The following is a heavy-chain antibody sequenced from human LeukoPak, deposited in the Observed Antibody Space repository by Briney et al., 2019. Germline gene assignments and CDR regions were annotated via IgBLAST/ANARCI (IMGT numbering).Heavy chain of an antibody. V-gene: IGHV1-46*01. CDR3: ARDHSGSQHWFDP. Sequence: ASVKVSCKASGYTFSRYYMHWVRQAPGQGLEWMGVINPSGGTTSYAQKFQGRVTMTRDTSTSTVYMELSSLTSEDTAVYYCARDHSGSQHWFDPWGQGTLVTVSS. CDR2: INPSGGTT. J-gene: IGHJ5*02. D-gene: IGHD1-26*01. CDR1: GYTFSRYY.